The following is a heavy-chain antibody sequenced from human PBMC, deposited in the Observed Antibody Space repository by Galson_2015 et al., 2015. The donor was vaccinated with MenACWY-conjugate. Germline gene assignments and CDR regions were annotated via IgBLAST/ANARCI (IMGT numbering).Heavy chain of an antibody. CDR2: ISSSSTTI. D-gene: IGHD2-2*01. J-gene: IGHJ4*02. CDR1: GLTFSTYS. V-gene: IGHV3-48*04. Sequence: SLRLSCAASGLTFSTYSMNWVRQAPGKGLEWVSYISSSSTTIHYADSVKGRFTISRDNAKNSLYLQMNSLRPEDTAVYYCAREYCSSITCLFDYWGQGALVTVSS. CDR3: AREYCSSITCLFDY.